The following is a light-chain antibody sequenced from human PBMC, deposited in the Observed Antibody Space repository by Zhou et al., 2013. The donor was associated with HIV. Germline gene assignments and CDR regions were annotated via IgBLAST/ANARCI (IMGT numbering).Light chain of an antibody. CDR2: KAS. CDR1: QSIDNW. V-gene: IGKV1-5*03. Sequence: DIQMTQSPSTLSASAGDRVIITCRASQSIDNWLAWFQQKPGKAPKLLIYKASSLQTGVPSRFSGSGSGTEFTLTISGLQPDDFATYFCQQYNSYSWTFGQGTKVEI. CDR3: QQYNSYSWT. J-gene: IGKJ1*01.